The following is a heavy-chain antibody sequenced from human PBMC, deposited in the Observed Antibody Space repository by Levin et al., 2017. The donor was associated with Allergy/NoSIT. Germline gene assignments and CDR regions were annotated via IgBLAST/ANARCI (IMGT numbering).Heavy chain of an antibody. V-gene: IGHV3-15*01. CDR2: IKSKTDGGTT. Sequence: PGESLKISCAASGFTFSNAWMNWVRQAPGKGLEWVGRIKSKTDGGTTDYAAPVKGRFNISRDDSKNTLYVQMNSLKTEDSAMYYCTTYRFGAFDIWGQGTMVTVSS. CDR3: TTYRFGAFDI. J-gene: IGHJ3*02. D-gene: IGHD3-3*01. CDR1: GFTFSNAW.